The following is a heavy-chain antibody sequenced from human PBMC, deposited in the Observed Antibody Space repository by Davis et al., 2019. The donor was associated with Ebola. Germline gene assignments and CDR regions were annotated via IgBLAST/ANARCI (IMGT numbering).Heavy chain of an antibody. V-gene: IGHV3-48*04. CDR2: ISGSGTTF. J-gene: IGHJ5*02. CDR1: GFTFSSYS. D-gene: IGHD6-6*01. Sequence: GESLKISCAASGFTFSSYSMNWVRQAPGKGLEWVSYISGSGTTFYCADSVKGRFTISRDNAKNSLYLQMNSLRAEDTAVYYCATSLEYSSSQFDPWGQGTLVTVSS. CDR3: ATSLEYSSSQFDP.